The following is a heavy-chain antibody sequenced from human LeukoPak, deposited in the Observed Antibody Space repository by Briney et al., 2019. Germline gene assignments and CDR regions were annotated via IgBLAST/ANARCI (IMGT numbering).Heavy chain of an antibody. D-gene: IGHD2-8*01. CDR1: GFTFSSYS. CDR2: ISSSSTYI. V-gene: IGHV3-21*01. Sequence: GGSLRLSCAASGFTFSSYSMTWVRQAPGKGLEWVSFISSSSTYIYYTDSVKGRFTISRDNAKNSLYLQMNSLRTEDTAMYYCAKGAPNLPDYWGQGTLVTVSS. J-gene: IGHJ4*02. CDR3: AKGAPNLPDY.